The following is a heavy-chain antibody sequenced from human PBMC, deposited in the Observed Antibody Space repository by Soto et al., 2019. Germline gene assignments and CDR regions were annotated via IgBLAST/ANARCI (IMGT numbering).Heavy chain of an antibody. D-gene: IGHD6-19*01. Sequence: QVHLVESGGGVVQPGRSLRLSCAASGFIFTTYAMHWVRQAPGKGLEWVAVISYDGNHEYYADSAGGRLTISLDNSKNPLHLQMDSLTADDTTLYYWARSSVAGTWGYYFDYWGQGALVTVSS. CDR3: ARSSVAGTWGYYFDY. J-gene: IGHJ4*02. CDR2: ISYDGNHE. CDR1: GFIFTTYA. V-gene: IGHV3-30-3*01.